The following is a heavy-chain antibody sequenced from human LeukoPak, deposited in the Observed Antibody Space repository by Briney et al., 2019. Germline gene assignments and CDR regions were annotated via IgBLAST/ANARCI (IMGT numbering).Heavy chain of an antibody. CDR3: ANMDYGSGSYYFDY. CDR2: IYYSGST. J-gene: IGHJ4*02. D-gene: IGHD3-10*01. Sequence: SQTLSLTCTVSGGSISSGGYYWSWVRQHPGKGLEWIGYIYYSGSTNYNPSLKSRVTISVDTSKNQFSLKLSSVTAADTAVYYCANMDYGSGSYYFDYWGQGTLVTVSS. CDR1: GGSISSGGYY. V-gene: IGHV4-31*03.